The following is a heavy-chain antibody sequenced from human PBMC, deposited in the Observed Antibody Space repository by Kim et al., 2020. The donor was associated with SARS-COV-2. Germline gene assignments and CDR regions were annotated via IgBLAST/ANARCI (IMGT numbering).Heavy chain of an antibody. CDR2: IYYSGST. Sequence: SETLSLTCTVSGGSISSSSYYWGWIRQPPGKGLEWIGSIYYSGSTYYNPSLKSRVTISVDTSKNQFSLKLSSVTAADTAVYYCARPRGSWLVFPGAFQHWGQGTLVTVSS. D-gene: IGHD6-19*01. CDR3: ARPRGSWLVFPGAFQH. J-gene: IGHJ1*01. V-gene: IGHV4-39*01. CDR1: GGSISSSSYY.